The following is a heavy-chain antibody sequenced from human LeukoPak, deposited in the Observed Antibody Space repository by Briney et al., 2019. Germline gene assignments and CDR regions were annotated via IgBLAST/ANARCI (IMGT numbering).Heavy chain of an antibody. D-gene: IGHD4-23*01. CDR1: GYTFTGSY. Sequence: ASVKVSCKASGYTFTGSYMHWVRQAPGQGLEWMGWIYPSNGGTNYAQKFQGRVTMTRDTSISTAYKELNSLRSDDTGVYYCARDRGGNSFDFWGQGTLVTVSS. CDR3: ARDRGGNSFDF. V-gene: IGHV1-2*02. J-gene: IGHJ4*02. CDR2: IYPSNGGT.